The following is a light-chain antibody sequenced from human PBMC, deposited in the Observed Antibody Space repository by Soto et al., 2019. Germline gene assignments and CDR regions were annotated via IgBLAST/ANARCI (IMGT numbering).Light chain of an antibody. V-gene: IGLV2-8*01. J-gene: IGLJ2*01. CDR2: EVS. CDR3: SSYAGNNNVI. Sequence: QYALTQPPSASGSPGQSVTISCTGTSSDVGSYRFVSWYQQHPGKAPKLLIYEVSKRPSGVPDRFSASTSGNTASLTVSGLQADDEADYYCSSYAGNNNVIFGGGTKLTVL. CDR1: SSDVGSYRF.